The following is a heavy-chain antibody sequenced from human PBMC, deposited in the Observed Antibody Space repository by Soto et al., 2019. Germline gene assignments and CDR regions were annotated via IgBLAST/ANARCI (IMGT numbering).Heavy chain of an antibody. Sequence: SEPLSLICAVYGGSFRGYYWSCIRPPPGKGLEWIGEINHSGSTTYNPPIKSRSTISVDTSKNQFSLKLSSVTAADPAVYYGARGGRYTYGAMRTWFYPWGQGTLVTV. J-gene: IGHJ5*02. CDR2: INHSGST. D-gene: IGHD4-17*01. CDR1: GGSFRGYY. CDR3: ARGGRYTYGAMRTWFYP. V-gene: IGHV4-34*01.